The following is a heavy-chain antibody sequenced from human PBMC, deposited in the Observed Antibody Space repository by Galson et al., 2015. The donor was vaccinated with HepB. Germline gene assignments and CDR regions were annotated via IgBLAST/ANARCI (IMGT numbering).Heavy chain of an antibody. D-gene: IGHD2-2*01. J-gene: IGHJ4*02. CDR3: ASLPCSSTSCYLGRATLDY. Sequence: SLRLSCAASGFTFSSYAMSWVRQAPGKGLEWVAVISYDGSNKYYADSVKGRFTISRDNSKNTLYLQMNSLRAEDTAVYYCASLPCSSTSCYLGRATLDYWGQGTLVTVSS. CDR2: ISYDGSNK. V-gene: IGHV3-30-3*01. CDR1: GFTFSSYA.